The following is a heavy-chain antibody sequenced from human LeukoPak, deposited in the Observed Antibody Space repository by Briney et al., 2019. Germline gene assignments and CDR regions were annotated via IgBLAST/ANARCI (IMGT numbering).Heavy chain of an antibody. J-gene: IGHJ4*02. CDR2: IYYSGST. V-gene: IGHV4-59*01. CDR3: ARVSGYDWESFYDY. CDR1: GGSLSSYY. Sequence: SETLSLTCTVSGGSLSSYYWSWVRQPPGKGLEWIGYIYYSGSTNYNPSLTSRRTISVEKSKKQFSRKLSSVTAADTAVYYCARVSGYDWESFYDYWGQGTLVTVSS. D-gene: IGHD5-12*01.